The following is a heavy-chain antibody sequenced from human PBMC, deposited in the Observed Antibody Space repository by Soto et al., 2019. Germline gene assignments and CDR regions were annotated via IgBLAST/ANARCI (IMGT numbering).Heavy chain of an antibody. D-gene: IGHD3-3*01. J-gene: IGHJ6*03. CDR3: ARGNLEWLPTEYYYYYYMDV. CDR1: GGSISSYY. CDR2: IYYSGST. Sequence: SETLSLTCTVSGGSISSYYWSWIRQPPGKGLEWIGYIYYSGSTNYNPSLKSRVTISVDTSMNQFSLKLSSVTAADTAVYYCARGNLEWLPTEYYYYYYMDVWGKGTTVTVSS. V-gene: IGHV4-59*08.